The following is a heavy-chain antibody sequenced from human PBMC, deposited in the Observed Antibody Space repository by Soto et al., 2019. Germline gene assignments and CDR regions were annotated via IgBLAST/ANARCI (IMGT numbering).Heavy chain of an antibody. J-gene: IGHJ5*02. D-gene: IGHD4-17*01. CDR2: IIPIFGTA. V-gene: IGHV1-69*13. CDR3: ARGIKYGDYSTWFDP. Sequence: ASVKVPCKASGGTFSSYAISWVRQAPGQGLEWMGGIIPIFGTANYAQKFQGRVTITADESTSTAYMELSSLRSEDTAVYYCARGIKYGDYSTWFDPWGPGTLVTVSS. CDR1: GGTFSSYA.